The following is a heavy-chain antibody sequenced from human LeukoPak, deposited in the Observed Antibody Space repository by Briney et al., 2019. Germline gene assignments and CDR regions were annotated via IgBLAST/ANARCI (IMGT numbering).Heavy chain of an antibody. CDR1: GYTFINYY. D-gene: IGHD3-10*01. CDR2: IHSGSGST. J-gene: IGHJ6*02. Sequence: ASVKVSCKASGYTFINYYMHWVRQAPGQGLEWMGIIHSGSGSTAYAQKFQGRVTMTTDTSTSTAYMELRSLRSDDTAVYYCARGGLGSYYYYGMDAWGQGTTVTVSS. V-gene: IGHV1-46*01. CDR3: ARGGLGSYYYYGMDA.